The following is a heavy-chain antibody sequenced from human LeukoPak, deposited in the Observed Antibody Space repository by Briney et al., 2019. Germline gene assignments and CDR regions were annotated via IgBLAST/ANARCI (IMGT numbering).Heavy chain of an antibody. CDR3: TSYPTMGYCGGDCPYFDY. V-gene: IGHV3-30-3*01. CDR2: ISYDGSNK. Sequence: HPGGSLRLSCAASGFTFSSYAMHWVRQAPGKGLEWVAVISYDGSNKYYADSVKGRFTISRDNSKNTLYLQMNSLRAEDTAVYYCTSYPTMGYCGGDCPYFDYWGQGTLVTVSS. CDR1: GFTFSSYA. D-gene: IGHD2-21*02. J-gene: IGHJ4*02.